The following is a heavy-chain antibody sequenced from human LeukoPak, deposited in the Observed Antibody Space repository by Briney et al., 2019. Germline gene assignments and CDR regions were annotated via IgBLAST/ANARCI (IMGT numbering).Heavy chain of an antibody. V-gene: IGHV3-66*01. D-gene: IGHD6-19*01. CDR1: GFTVSSNY. J-gene: IGHJ4*02. CDR2: IYSGGST. CDR3: AREIAVAFDY. Sequence: GGSLRLSCAASGFTVSSNYMSWVRQAPGKGLEWVSVIYSGGSTYYADSVKGSFTISRDNSKNTLYLQMNSLRAEDTAVYYCAREIAVAFDYWGQGTLVTVSS.